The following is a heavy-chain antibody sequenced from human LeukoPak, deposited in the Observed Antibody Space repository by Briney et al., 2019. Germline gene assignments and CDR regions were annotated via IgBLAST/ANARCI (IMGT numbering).Heavy chain of an antibody. Sequence: PGGSLRLSCAASRFTFSRFWMTWVRQVPGKGLEGVASIDPDGSETYYVDPTRGRFTISRDNAKNSLHLQMNSLRADDTAVYYCARNDGVRTGDYWGQGTLVTVPS. J-gene: IGHJ4*02. CDR2: IDPDGSET. CDR3: ARNDGVRTGDY. CDR1: RFTFSRFW. V-gene: IGHV3-7*01. D-gene: IGHD3-10*01.